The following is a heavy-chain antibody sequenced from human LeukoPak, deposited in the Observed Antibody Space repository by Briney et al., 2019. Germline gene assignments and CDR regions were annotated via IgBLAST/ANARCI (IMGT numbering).Heavy chain of an antibody. J-gene: IGHJ4*02. CDR3: ARDIAAAGKGY. Sequence: ASVKVSCKASGYTFTGYYMHWVRQAPGQGLEWMGWINPNSGGTNYAQKFQGRVTMTTDTSTSTAYMELRSLRSDDTAVYYCARDIAAAGKGYWGQGTLVTVSS. CDR2: INPNSGGT. D-gene: IGHD6-13*01. CDR1: GYTFTGYY. V-gene: IGHV1-2*02.